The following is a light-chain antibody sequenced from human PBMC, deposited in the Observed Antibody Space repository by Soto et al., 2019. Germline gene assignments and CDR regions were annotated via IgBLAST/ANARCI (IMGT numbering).Light chain of an antibody. Sequence: DIQMTQSPSSLSASVGDRVTITCRASQSISSYLNWYQQKPGKDPKLLIYAASSLHSGVPSRFSGSGSGTDFTLTISSLQPEDFATYYCQQSYSTPFTFGPGTKVDIK. CDR2: AAS. J-gene: IGKJ3*01. CDR1: QSISSY. CDR3: QQSYSTPFT. V-gene: IGKV1-39*01.